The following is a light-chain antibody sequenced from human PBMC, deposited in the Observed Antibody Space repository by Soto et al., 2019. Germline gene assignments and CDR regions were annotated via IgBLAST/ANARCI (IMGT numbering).Light chain of an antibody. CDR1: SSDVGGYDY. CDR3: SSCTGGNPSYV. J-gene: IGLJ1*01. V-gene: IGLV2-8*01. Sequence: QSALTQPPSASGSPGQSVTISCTGTSSDVGGYDYVSWYQQHPGKAPKLIIYEVTIRPSGVSDRFSGSKSGNTASLTVSGLQAEDEADYYCSSCTGGNPSYVFGTGTKLTVL. CDR2: EVT.